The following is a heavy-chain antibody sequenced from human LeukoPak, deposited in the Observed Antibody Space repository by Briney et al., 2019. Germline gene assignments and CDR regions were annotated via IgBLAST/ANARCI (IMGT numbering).Heavy chain of an antibody. Sequence: PSETLSLTCTVSGGSISSYYWSWIRQPPGKGLEWIGYIYYSGSTNCNPSLKSRVTISVDTSKNQFSLKLSSVIAADTAVYYCASWYSAWSYFDYWGQGTLVTVSS. CDR1: GGSISSYY. CDR2: IYYSGST. J-gene: IGHJ4*02. V-gene: IGHV4-59*01. D-gene: IGHD6-19*01. CDR3: ASWYSAWSYFDY.